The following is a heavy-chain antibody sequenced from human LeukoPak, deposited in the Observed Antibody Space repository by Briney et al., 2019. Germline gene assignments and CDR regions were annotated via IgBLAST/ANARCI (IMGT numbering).Heavy chain of an antibody. CDR2: MNPNSGVT. D-gene: IGHD7-27*01. Sequence: ASVKVSCKASRYTFTGYYMNWVRQAPGQGLEWMGWMNPNSGVTNYAQNFQGRVTMTRDTSISTAYMELSRLRSDDTAVYYCARSELGYSYHYMDVWGKGTTVTVSS. CDR1: RYTFTGYY. J-gene: IGHJ6*03. V-gene: IGHV1-2*02. CDR3: ARSELGYSYHYMDV.